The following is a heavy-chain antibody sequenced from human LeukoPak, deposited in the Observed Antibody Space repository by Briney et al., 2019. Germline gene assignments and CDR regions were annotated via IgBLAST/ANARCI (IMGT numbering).Heavy chain of an antibody. CDR3: ARVWERSSSAWPFDY. Sequence: GASMKVSCKASGYTFTGYYMHWVRQAPGQGLEWMGWINPNTSGTHYAQKFQGRITMTKDTSISTAYMEMSRLRSDDTAVYYCARVWERSSSAWPFDYWGQGTLVSVSS. V-gene: IGHV1-2*02. J-gene: IGHJ4*02. CDR1: GYTFTGYY. CDR2: INPNTSGT. D-gene: IGHD6-19*01.